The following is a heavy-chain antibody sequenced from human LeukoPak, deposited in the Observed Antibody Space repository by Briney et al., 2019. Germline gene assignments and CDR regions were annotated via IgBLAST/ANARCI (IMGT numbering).Heavy chain of an antibody. CDR1: GGSFSGYY. J-gene: IGHJ4*02. CDR3: ARGGDY. CDR2: IYYSGST. V-gene: IGHV4-31*11. Sequence: SETLSLTCAVYGGSFSGYYWSWIRQHPGKGLEWIGYIYYSGSTYYNPSLKSRVTISVDTSKNQFSLKLSSVTAADTAVYYCARGGDYWGQGTLVTVSS.